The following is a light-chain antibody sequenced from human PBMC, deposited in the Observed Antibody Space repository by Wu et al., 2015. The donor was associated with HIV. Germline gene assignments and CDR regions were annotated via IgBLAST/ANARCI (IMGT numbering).Light chain of an antibody. CDR3: QQLNDYPIT. J-gene: IGKJ5*01. CDR2: PAS. CDR1: QGINSD. V-gene: IGKV1-9*01. Sequence: DIQLTQSPSFLSASVGDRVTTTCRASQGINSDLAWYQQKPGKAPNLLIYPASTLQRAVPSRFSGSESGTEFTLTISSLQSEDFATYYCQQLNDYPITFGQGTRLDMK.